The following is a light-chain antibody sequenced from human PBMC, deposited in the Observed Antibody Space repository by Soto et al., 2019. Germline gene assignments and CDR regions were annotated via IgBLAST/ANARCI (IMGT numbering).Light chain of an antibody. J-gene: IGLJ3*02. Sequence: QSVLTQSPSASGTPGQRVTISCSGSSSNIRSNYVYWYQQLPGMAPKLLIYTNTQRPSGVPDRFSGSKSDTSASLAISGLRSEDEADYYCAAWDDSLSGWVFGGGTKVTVL. CDR3: AAWDDSLSGWV. V-gene: IGLV1-47*02. CDR1: SSNIRSNY. CDR2: TNT.